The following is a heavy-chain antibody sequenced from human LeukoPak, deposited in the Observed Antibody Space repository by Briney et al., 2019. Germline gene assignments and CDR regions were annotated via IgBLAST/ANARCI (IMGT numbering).Heavy chain of an antibody. CDR1: GFTLSSYA. J-gene: IGHJ4*02. CDR2: FSGSGGKT. Sequence: GGSLRLSCTASGFTLSSYAMSWVRQAPGKGLEWVSGFSGSGGKTYYADSVKGRFTISRDNSKNTLYLQMNSLRAEDTAVYFCAKDRYSSSSGYFDYWGQGTLVTVSS. D-gene: IGHD6-6*01. V-gene: IGHV3-23*01. CDR3: AKDRYSSSSGYFDY.